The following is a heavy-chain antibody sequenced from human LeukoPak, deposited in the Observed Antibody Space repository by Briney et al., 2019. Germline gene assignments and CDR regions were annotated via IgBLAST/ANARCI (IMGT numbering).Heavy chain of an antibody. CDR3: ARGKYQLLPDY. D-gene: IGHD2-2*01. J-gene: IGHJ4*02. Sequence: PGGSLRLSCAASGFTFSSYDVHWVRQATGKGLEWVSAIGTAGDTYYPGSVKGRFTISRENAKNSLYLQTNSLRAGDTAVYYCARGKYQLLPDYWGQGTLVTVSS. V-gene: IGHV3-13*04. CDR1: GFTFSSYD. CDR2: IGTAGDT.